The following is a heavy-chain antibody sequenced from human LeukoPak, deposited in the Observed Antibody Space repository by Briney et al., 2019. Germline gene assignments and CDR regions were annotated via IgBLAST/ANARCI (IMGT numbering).Heavy chain of an antibody. CDR3: ARVVGTPADYYYYGMDV. CDR1: GGSISSSSYY. J-gene: IGHJ6*02. V-gene: IGHV4-39*07. Sequence: SETLSLTCTVSGGSISSSSYYWGWIRQPPGKGLEWIGSIYYSGSTYYNPSLKSRVTISVDTSKNQFSLKLSSVTAADTAVYYCARVVGTPADYYYYGMDVWGQGTTVTVSS. CDR2: IYYSGST.